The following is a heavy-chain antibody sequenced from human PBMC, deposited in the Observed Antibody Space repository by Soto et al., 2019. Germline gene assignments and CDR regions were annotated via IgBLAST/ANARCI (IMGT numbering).Heavy chain of an antibody. J-gene: IGHJ5*02. V-gene: IGHV4-39*01. CDR1: GGSISSSSYY. Sequence: PSQTLSLTCTVSGGSISSSSYYWGWIRQPPGKGLEWIGSIYYSGSTYYNPSLKSRVTISVDTSKNQFSLKLSSVTAADTAVYYCASRSYDFWSGYWSGGWFEPWGQGTLVTVSS. D-gene: IGHD3-3*01. CDR3: ASRSYDFWSGYWSGGWFEP. CDR2: IYYSGST.